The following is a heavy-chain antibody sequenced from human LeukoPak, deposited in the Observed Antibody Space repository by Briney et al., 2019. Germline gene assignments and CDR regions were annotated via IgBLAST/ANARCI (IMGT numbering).Heavy chain of an antibody. CDR2: IRYDGSNK. CDR3: AKDGSSGWFLDY. J-gene: IGHJ4*02. CDR1: GFNFSRYG. Sequence: GGTLRLSCAASGFNFSRYGMSWVRQAPGKGLEWVAFIRYDGSNKYYADSVKGRFTISRDNSKDTLYLQMNSLRAEDTAVYYCAKDGSSGWFLDYWGQGTLVTVSS. D-gene: IGHD6-19*01. V-gene: IGHV3-30*02.